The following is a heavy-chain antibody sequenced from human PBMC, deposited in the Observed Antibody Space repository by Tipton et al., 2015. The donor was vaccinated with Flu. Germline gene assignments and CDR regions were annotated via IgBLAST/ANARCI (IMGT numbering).Heavy chain of an antibody. D-gene: IGHD3-3*01. CDR3: TRDGWNYDLWSGNSDVFDI. J-gene: IGHJ3*02. Sequence: SLRLSCAASGFTFSSYGMHWVRQAPGKGLEWVAIVWYDGSKEYYVDSVKGRSTVSRDNSKNTLYLQMNSLRAEDTAVYYCTRDGWNYDLWSGNSDVFDIWGQGTMVTVSS. CDR1: GFTFSSYG. V-gene: IGHV3-33*01. CDR2: VWYDGSKE.